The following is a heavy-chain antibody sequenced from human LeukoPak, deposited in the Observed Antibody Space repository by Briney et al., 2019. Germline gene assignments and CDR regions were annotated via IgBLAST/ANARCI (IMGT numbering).Heavy chain of an antibody. V-gene: IGHV3-7*01. CDR3: ASGDVFDY. D-gene: IGHD4-17*01. J-gene: IGHJ4*02. Sequence: GESLRLSCAASGFTFSSSWMSWVRQAPGKGLEWVANINQDGSVKHSVDSVKGRFTISRDNAKNSLFLEMNSLRAEDTAVYFCASGDVFDYWGQGTLVTVSS. CDR2: INQDGSVK. CDR1: GFTFSSSW.